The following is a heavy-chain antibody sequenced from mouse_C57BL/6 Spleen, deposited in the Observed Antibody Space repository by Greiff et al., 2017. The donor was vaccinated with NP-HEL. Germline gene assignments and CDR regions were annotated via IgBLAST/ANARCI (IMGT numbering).Heavy chain of an antibody. CDR2: IYPGDGDT. J-gene: IGHJ3*01. D-gene: IGHD1-1*01. V-gene: IGHV1-82*01. CDR3: ARFGYGSSPWVAY. CDR1: GYAFSSSW. Sequence: QVQLQQSGPELVKPGASVKISCKASGYAFSSSWMNWVKQRPGKGLEWIGRIYPGDGDTNYNGKFKGKATLTADKSSSTAYMQLSSLTSEDSAVYFWARFGYGSSPWVAYWGQGTLVTVSA.